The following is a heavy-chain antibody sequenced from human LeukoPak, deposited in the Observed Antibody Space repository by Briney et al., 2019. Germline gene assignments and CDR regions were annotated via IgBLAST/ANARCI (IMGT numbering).Heavy chain of an antibody. D-gene: IGHD6-13*01. V-gene: IGHV4-59*12. CDR3: ARVRGSSSWPPFDP. J-gene: IGHJ5*02. CDR2: IYYSGST. Sequence: SETLSLTCTVSGGSISSYYWSWIRQPPGKGLEWIGYIYYSGSTYYNPSLKSRVTISVDTSKNQFSLKLSSVTAADTAVYYCARVRGSSSWPPFDPWGQGTLVTVSS. CDR1: GGSISSYY.